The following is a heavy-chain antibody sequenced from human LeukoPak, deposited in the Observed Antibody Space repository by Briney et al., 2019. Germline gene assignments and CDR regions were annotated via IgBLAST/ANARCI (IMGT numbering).Heavy chain of an antibody. V-gene: IGHV1-2*06. Sequence: ASVKVSCTASGYTFTGYYMHWVRQAPGQGLEWMGRIDPNSGGTNYAQKFQGRVTMTRDTSISTAYMELSRLRSDDTAVYYCARRCSGGSCYGYYGMDVWGQGTTVTVSS. CDR1: GYTFTGYY. J-gene: IGHJ6*02. CDR3: ARRCSGGSCYGYYGMDV. D-gene: IGHD2-15*01. CDR2: IDPNSGGT.